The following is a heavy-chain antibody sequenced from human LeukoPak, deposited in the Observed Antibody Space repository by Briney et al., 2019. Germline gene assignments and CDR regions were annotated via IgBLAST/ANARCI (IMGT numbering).Heavy chain of an antibody. CDR1: GGSIRSYS. CDR2: IYYSESA. V-gene: IGHV4-59*01. CDR3: ARYGDYLFDL. J-gene: IGHJ4*02. Sequence: PSETLSLTCTASGGSIRSYSWSWIRQPPGKGLEWIGYIYYSESAIYNLSLNSEVTISVDTPQSHCSLKQSSVTAADTAVYCCARYGDYLFDLWGQGTLVTVSS. D-gene: IGHD4-17*01.